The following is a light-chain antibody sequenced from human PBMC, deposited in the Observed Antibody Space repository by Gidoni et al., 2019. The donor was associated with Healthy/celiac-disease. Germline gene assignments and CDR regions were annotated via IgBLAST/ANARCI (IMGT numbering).Light chain of an antibody. CDR3: LLAYSGAFWV. V-gene: IGLV7-46*01. CDR1: TGAVTRGHY. CDR2: DTT. Sequence: QAVVTHVPSLTVSPGGTVTPTCGSSTGAVTRGHYPDWFQQKPGQAPRTLIYDTTNKHSGTPARCSGSLLESKAALTLSGAQPEDEAEDYCLLAYSGAFWVFGGGANLTVL. J-gene: IGLJ3*02.